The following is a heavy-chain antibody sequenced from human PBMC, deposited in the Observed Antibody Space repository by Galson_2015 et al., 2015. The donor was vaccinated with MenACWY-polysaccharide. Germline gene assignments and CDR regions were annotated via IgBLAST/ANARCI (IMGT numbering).Heavy chain of an antibody. CDR1: GGTFSSYA. CDR2: IIPIYGTP. V-gene: IGHV1-69*13. J-gene: IGHJ4*02. CDR3: ARGPYDYIWGNYRYINFDY. D-gene: IGHD3-16*02. Sequence: SVKVSCKASGGTFSSYAISWVRQAPGQGLEWMGGIIPIYGTPNYARKFQGRVTITADESTNTAYMELSSLRSEDTAVYYCARGPYDYIWGNYRYINFDYWGQGTLVTVSS.